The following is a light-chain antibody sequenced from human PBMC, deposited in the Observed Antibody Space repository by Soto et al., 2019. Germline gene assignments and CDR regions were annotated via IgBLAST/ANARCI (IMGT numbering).Light chain of an antibody. J-gene: IGLJ1*01. V-gene: IGLV1-40*01. CDR1: SSNIGAGYD. Sequence: QSVLTQPPSVSGAPGQRVTISCTGSSSNIGAGYDVHWYQQLPGTAPKLLIYDNSNRPSGVPDRFSCSKSGTSASLAITGLQDEDEADYYCQSYDSSLSRYVFGTGTKVTVL. CDR2: DNS. CDR3: QSYDSSLSRYV.